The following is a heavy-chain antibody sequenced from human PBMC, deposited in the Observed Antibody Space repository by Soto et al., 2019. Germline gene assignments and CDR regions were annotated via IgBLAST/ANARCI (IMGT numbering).Heavy chain of an antibody. J-gene: IGHJ5*02. CDR3: ARVLDSRGYSWFDP. Sequence: ASVKVSCTASGYTFTSYDINWVRQATGQGLEWMGWMNPNSGNTGYAQKFQGRVTMTRNTSISTAYMELSSLRSEDTAVYYCARVLDSRGYSWFDPWGKGTLVTSPQ. V-gene: IGHV1-8*01. CDR2: MNPNSGNT. D-gene: IGHD3-22*01. CDR1: GYTFTSYD.